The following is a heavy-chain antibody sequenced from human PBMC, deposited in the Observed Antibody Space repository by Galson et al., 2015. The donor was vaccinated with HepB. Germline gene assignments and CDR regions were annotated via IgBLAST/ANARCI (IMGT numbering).Heavy chain of an antibody. V-gene: IGHV4-59*05. CDR1: GDSISNYY. CDR2: IYYSGST. D-gene: IGHD6-13*01. J-gene: IGHJ4*02. Sequence: QLQLQESGPGLVKPSETLSLTCTVSGDSISNYYWVWIRQPPGRGLEWIGSIYYSGSTYYNPSLKSRVTISVDTSKNQFSLKLSSVTAADTAVYYCARSDSSSWLGFDYWGQGTLVTVSS. CDR3: ARSDSSSWLGFDY.